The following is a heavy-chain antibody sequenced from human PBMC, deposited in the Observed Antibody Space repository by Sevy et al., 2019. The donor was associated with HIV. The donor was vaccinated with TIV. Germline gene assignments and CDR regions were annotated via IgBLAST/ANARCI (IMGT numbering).Heavy chain of an antibody. D-gene: IGHD6-6*01. J-gene: IGHJ6*02. CDR2: IYYSGST. CDR1: GGSISSSSYY. CDR3: VGGGGQLVRDYYGMDV. V-gene: IGHV4-39*01. Sequence: SQTLSLTCTVSGGSISSSSYYWGWIRQPPGKGLEWIGSIYYSGSTYYNPSLKSRVTISVDTSKNQFSLKLSSVTAADTAVYYCVGGGGQLVRDYYGMDVWGQGTTVTVSS.